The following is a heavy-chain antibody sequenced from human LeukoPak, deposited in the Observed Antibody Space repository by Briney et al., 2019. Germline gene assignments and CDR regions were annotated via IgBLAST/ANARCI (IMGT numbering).Heavy chain of an antibody. CDR2: VYYRTT. D-gene: IGHD3-22*01. CDR3: ASHGQGYYEYYFDT. V-gene: IGHV4-59*08. Sequence: SETLSLTGTVAGGSIETHYWTWVRQPPGKGLEGVGYVYYRTTNYNPSLKRRVTISVDKANNQFSLKLPSVTAADTAVYYCASHGQGYYEYYFDTWGQGTLVTVSS. J-gene: IGHJ4*02. CDR1: GGSIETHY.